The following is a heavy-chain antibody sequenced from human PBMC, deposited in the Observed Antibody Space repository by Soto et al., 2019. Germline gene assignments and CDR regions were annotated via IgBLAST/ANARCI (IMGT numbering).Heavy chain of an antibody. CDR2: INPGSGAA. Sequence: QVQLVQSGAEVKKPGASVKISCTASGYTVTTHYIHWVRQAPGRGLEWMGAINPGSGAAKYTQTFQASVTMTRETYTNKVYMEMSALRSEDTAVFYSARGGEVGVAGSAAFDMWGQGTMVTVSS. CDR3: ARGGEVGVAGSAAFDM. D-gene: IGHD3-3*01. J-gene: IGHJ3*02. V-gene: IGHV1-46*01. CDR1: GYTVTTHY.